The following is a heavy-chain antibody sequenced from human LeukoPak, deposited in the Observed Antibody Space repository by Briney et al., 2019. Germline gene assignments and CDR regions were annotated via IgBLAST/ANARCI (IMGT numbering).Heavy chain of an antibody. J-gene: IGHJ5*02. D-gene: IGHD6-13*01. V-gene: IGHV4-59*01. CDR3: VRSSSWYQHWFDP. CDR1: GDSISSYY. CDR2: IHYGGST. Sequence: PSETLSLTCTVSGDSISSYYWSWIRQPPGKGLEWIGYIHYGGSTNYSPSLQSRVTISVDTSKNQFSLILTSVTAADTAVYYCVRSSSWYQHWFDPWGQGNLVTVSS.